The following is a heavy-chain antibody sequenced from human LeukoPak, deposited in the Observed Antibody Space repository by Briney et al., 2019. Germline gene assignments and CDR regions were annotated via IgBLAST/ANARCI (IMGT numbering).Heavy chain of an antibody. CDR3: AKEKEVGYYKVLIDYGMDV. D-gene: IGHD3-9*01. V-gene: IGHV1-69*04. J-gene: IGHJ6*02. CDR1: GGTFSSYA. CDR2: IIPILGIA. Sequence: SVKVSCKASGGTFSSYAISWVRQAPGQGLEWMGRIIPILGIANYARKFQGRVTITADKSTSTAYMELSSLRSEDTAVYYCAKEKEVGYYKVLIDYGMDVWGQGTTVTVSS.